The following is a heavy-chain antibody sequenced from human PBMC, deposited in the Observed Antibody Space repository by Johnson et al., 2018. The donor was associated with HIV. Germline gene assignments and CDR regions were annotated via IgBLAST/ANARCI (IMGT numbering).Heavy chain of an antibody. CDR2: ISWNSGSI. CDR1: GFSFSDYY. CDR3: AKDQWSSSWTNDAFDI. Sequence: QVQLVESGGGLVKPGGSLRLSCAASGFSFSDYYMSWIRQAPGKGLEWVSGISWNSGSIGYADSVKGRFTISRDNSKNTLYLQMNSLRAEDTAVYYCAKDQWSSSWTNDAFDIWGQGTMVTVSS. J-gene: IGHJ3*02. V-gene: IGHV3-11*04. D-gene: IGHD6-13*01.